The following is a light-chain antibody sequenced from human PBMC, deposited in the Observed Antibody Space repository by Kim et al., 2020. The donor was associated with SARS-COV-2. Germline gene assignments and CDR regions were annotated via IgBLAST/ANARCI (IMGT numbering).Light chain of an antibody. CDR2: AAS. CDR3: QQYYSYPAC. Sequence: AIRMTQSPSSLSASTGDRVTITCRASQGISSYLAWYQQKPGKAPKLLIYAASTLQSGVPSRFSGSGSGTDFTLTISCLQSEDFATYYCQQYYSYPACFGGGTKVDIK. V-gene: IGKV1-8*01. CDR1: QGISSY. J-gene: IGKJ4*01.